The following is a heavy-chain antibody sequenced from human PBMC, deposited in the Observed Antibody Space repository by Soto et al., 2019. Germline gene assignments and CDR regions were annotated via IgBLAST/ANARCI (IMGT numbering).Heavy chain of an antibody. D-gene: IGHD2-2*01. V-gene: IGHV1-18*01. CDR2: ISLYSDGT. J-gene: IGHJ5*02. CDR1: GYTFSNYG. CDR3: ARVVPGAEAWFGP. Sequence: GASVKVSCKTSGYTFSNYGITWVRQAPGQPLEWLGWISLYSDGTNYAQKFQGKVSMTTDTSTTTAYMELRSLRSDDTAVYYCARVVPGAEAWFGPWGQGTLVTVSS.